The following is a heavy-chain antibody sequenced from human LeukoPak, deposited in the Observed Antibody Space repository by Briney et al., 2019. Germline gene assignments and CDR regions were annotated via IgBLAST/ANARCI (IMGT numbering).Heavy chain of an antibody. CDR1: GYTFTGYY. Sequence: ASVKVSCKASGYTFTGYYMHWVRQAPGQGLEWMGIINPSGGSTSYAQKFQGRVTMTRDMSTSTVYMELSSLRSEDTAVYYCARGGYDFWSGYYTLIGWFDPWGQGTLVTVSS. CDR2: INPSGGST. CDR3: ARGGYDFWSGYYTLIGWFDP. V-gene: IGHV1-46*01. J-gene: IGHJ5*02. D-gene: IGHD3-3*01.